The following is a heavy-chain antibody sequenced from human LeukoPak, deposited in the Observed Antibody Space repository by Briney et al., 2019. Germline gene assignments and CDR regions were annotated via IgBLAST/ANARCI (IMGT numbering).Heavy chain of an antibody. J-gene: IGHJ4*02. CDR2: IYYTGST. Sequence: SETLSLTCTVSGGSISSSRYSWGWIRQPPGKDLEWIGSIYYTGSTYYTPSLKSRVTISVDTSKNQFSLKLSSVTAADTAVHYCARLRYYGSGSYSRYFFDYWGQGTLVTVSS. CDR3: ARLRYYGSGSYSRYFFDY. CDR1: GGSISSSRYS. D-gene: IGHD3-10*01. V-gene: IGHV4-39*07.